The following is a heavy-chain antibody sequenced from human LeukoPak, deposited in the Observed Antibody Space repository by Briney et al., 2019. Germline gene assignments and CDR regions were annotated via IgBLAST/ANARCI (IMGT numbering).Heavy chain of an antibody. V-gene: IGHV3-30-3*01. CDR3: ANLSGLWLGGSNLDFDY. CDR2: ISYDGSNK. Sequence: PGGSLRLSCAASGFTFSSYAMHWVRQAPGKGLEWVAVISYDGSNKYYADSVKGRFTISRDNSKNTLYLQMNSLRAEDTAVYYCANLSGLWLGGSNLDFDYWGQGTLVTVSS. CDR1: GFTFSSYA. D-gene: IGHD3-10*01. J-gene: IGHJ4*02.